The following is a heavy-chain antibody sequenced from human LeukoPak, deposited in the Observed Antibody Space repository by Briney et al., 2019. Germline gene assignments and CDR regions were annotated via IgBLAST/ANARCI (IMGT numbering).Heavy chain of an antibody. Sequence: GGSLRLSCAASGFIFSSYWMSWVRQAPGKGLEWVANIKQDGSEKYYVDSVKGRFTISRDNAKNSLYLQMNSLRAEDTAVYYCARGSGSYYLLYNWFDPWGQGTLVTVSS. J-gene: IGHJ5*02. CDR1: GFIFSSYW. CDR3: ARGSGSYYLLYNWFDP. V-gene: IGHV3-7*03. D-gene: IGHD3-10*01. CDR2: IKQDGSEK.